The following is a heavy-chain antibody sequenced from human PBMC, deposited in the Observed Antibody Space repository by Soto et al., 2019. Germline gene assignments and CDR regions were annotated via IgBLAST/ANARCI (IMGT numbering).Heavy chain of an antibody. Sequence: EVQLVESGGGLVQPGGSLRLSCAASGFTFSRYSMNWVRQAPGKGLGWVSYISSSSSTIYYADSVKGRFTLSRDNAKNSLYLQMNSLRAEDTAVYYCARDLAAAILDYWGQGTLVTVSS. CDR3: ARDLAAAILDY. CDR2: ISSSSSTI. J-gene: IGHJ4*02. CDR1: GFTFSRYS. D-gene: IGHD6-13*01. V-gene: IGHV3-48*01.